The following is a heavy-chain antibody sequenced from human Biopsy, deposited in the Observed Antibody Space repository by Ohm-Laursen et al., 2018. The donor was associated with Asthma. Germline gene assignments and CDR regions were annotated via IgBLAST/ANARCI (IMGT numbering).Heavy chain of an antibody. D-gene: IGHD3-9*01. CDR2: CNTGNGDT. V-gene: IGHV1-3*04. CDR3: ARTYYDFLTGQVKDVFGV. CDR1: GYNFISFA. J-gene: IGHJ3*01. Sequence: ASVKVSCKASGYNFISFAIHWVRQAPGQRLAWIGWCNTGNGDTKYSQKFQGRATITRDTSASTAYMKLRSLRSEDTATYYCARTYYDFLTGQVKDVFGVWGQGTMVTVSS.